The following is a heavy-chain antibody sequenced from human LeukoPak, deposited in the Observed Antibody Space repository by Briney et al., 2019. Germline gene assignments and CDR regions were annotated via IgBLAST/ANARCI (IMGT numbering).Heavy chain of an antibody. Sequence: AESLKIPCRGSGYSFNSFWNGWVRQMPGKGLEWMGIIYPGDSDTRYSPSFQGQVAISADKSISTAYLQWSSLKASDSAMYYCARLRTYGDYALNYWGQATMATVSS. J-gene: IGHJ4*02. CDR3: ARLRTYGDYALNY. CDR1: GYSFNSFW. V-gene: IGHV5-51*01. D-gene: IGHD4-17*01. CDR2: IYPGDSDT.